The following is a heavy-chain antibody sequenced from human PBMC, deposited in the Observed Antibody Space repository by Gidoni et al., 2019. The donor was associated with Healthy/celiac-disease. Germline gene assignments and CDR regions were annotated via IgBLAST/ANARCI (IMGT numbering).Heavy chain of an antibody. J-gene: IGHJ5*02. Sequence: QVQLVQSGAEVKKPGSSVKVSCKASGGTFSSYAISWVRQAPGQGLEWMGGIIPIFGTANYAQKFQGRVTITADESTSTAYMELSSLRSEDTAVYYCASRYCSSTSCYMREYWFDPWGQGTLVTVSS. D-gene: IGHD2-2*02. CDR1: GGTFSSYA. V-gene: IGHV1-69*01. CDR2: IIPIFGTA. CDR3: ASRYCSSTSCYMREYWFDP.